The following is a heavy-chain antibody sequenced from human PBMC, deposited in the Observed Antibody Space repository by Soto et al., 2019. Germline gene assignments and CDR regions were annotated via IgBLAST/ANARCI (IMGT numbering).Heavy chain of an antibody. CDR3: ARKTDDYASFDY. J-gene: IGHJ4*02. V-gene: IGHV1-69*06. Sequence: GXSLKVSCKASGWCFISYAIIWVRQAPGQGLEWMGGIIPIFGTANYAQKFQCRVTITADKSTCTAYMELSSLRSEDTAVYYCARKTDDYASFDYWGQGTLVTVSS. CDR2: IIPIFGTA. D-gene: IGHD4-17*01. CDR1: GWCFISYA.